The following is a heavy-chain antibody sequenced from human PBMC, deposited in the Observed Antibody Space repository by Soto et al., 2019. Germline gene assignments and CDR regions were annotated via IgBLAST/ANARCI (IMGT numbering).Heavy chain of an antibody. V-gene: IGHV4-30-2*01. CDR1: GGSISSGGYC. CDR2: IYHSGST. CDR3: ARGPPFGY. D-gene: IGHD3-10*01. J-gene: IGHJ4*02. Sequence: QLQLQESGSGLVKPSQTLSLTCAVSGGSISSGGYCWSWIRQPPGKGLEWIGYIYHSGSTYYNPSLKSRVTISVDRSKKQFSLKLNSVTAAADTAVYYCARGPPFGYWGQGTLVTVSS.